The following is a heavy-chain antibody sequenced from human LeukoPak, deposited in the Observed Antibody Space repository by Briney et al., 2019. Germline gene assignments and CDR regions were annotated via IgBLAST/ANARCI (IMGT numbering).Heavy chain of an antibody. Sequence: SETQSLTRTVSGVSISSGVYYWTWIRQHPGKGLEWIGYIYHSESTYYTLSLESRVIISADTSKTHLSLKLSSVTAADAAVYYCARVREATIAYFFDYWGQGILVTVSS. CDR3: ARVREATIAYFFDY. V-gene: IGHV4-31*03. J-gene: IGHJ4*02. D-gene: IGHD6-13*01. CDR2: IYHSEST. CDR1: GVSISSGVYY.